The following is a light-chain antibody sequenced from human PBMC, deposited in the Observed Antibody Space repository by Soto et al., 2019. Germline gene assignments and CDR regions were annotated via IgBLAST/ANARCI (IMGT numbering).Light chain of an antibody. Sequence: QSALTQPASVSGSPGQSITISCTATSSGVGSYILVSWYQQHPGKAPKLMIYEASKRPSGVSDRFSGSKSGNTASLTISGLQPEDEADYYCCSYATNLFGDTTLFDGGTKLTVL. J-gene: IGLJ2*01. CDR2: EAS. V-gene: IGLV2-23*01. CDR1: SSGVGSYIL. CDR3: CSYATNLFGDTTL.